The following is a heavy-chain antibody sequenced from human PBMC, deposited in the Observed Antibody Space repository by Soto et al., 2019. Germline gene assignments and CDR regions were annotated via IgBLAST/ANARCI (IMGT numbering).Heavy chain of an antibody. J-gene: IGHJ6*02. CDR1: GFTLRSYA. CDR3: ARGSGYGWLQIRSGYYYYGMDV. CDR2: ISYDGSNK. Sequence: ILSRAAPGFTLRSYAMHWVRQAPGKGGGGGAVISYDGSNKYYADSVKGRFTISRDNSKNTLYLQMNGLRAEDTAVYYCARGSGYGWLQIRSGYYYYGMDVWGQGTTVTVSS. V-gene: IGHV3-30-3*01. D-gene: IGHD3-16*01.